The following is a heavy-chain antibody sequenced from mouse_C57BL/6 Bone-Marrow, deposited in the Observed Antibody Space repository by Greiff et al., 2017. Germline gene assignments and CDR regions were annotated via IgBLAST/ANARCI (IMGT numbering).Heavy chain of an antibody. Sequence: QVQLQQPGAELVRPGPSVKLSCKASGYTFTSYWMHWVKQRPGQGLEWIGVIDPSDSYTNYNQKFKGKATLTVDTSSSTAYMQLSSLTSEDSAVYYCARARTGFDYWGQGTTLTVSS. CDR2: IDPSDSYT. V-gene: IGHV1-59*01. D-gene: IGHD4-1*01. J-gene: IGHJ2*01. CDR3: ARARTGFDY. CDR1: GYTFTSYW.